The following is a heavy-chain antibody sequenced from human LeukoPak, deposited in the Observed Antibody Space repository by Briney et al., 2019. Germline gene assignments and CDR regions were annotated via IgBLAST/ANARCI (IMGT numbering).Heavy chain of an antibody. D-gene: IGHD1-1*01. CDR2: INAGTGNT. V-gene: IGHV1-3*01. CDR3: ARDPGDAFDI. J-gene: IGHJ3*02. Sequence: ASVKVSCKASGYTFTSYAMHWVRQAPGQGLEWMGWINAGTGNTKYSQRFQGRVTITRDASASTAYMELSSLRSEDTAVYYCARDPGDAFDIWGQGTMVTVSS. CDR1: GYTFTSYA.